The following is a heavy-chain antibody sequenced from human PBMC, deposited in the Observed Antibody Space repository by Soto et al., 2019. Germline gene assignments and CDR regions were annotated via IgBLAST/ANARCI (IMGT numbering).Heavy chain of an antibody. V-gene: IGHV5-51*01. CDR3: AASIFYYGMDV. J-gene: IGHJ6*02. CDR1: GDTFTNYW. Sequence: PGESLKISCKSSGDTFTNYWIVWVRPMPGKGPEWMGIIYPGDSDAKYNPSFQGQVTISADKSITTTYLQWSSLKASDTAIYYCAASIFYYGMDVWGQGTTVTVSS. CDR2: IYPGDSDA.